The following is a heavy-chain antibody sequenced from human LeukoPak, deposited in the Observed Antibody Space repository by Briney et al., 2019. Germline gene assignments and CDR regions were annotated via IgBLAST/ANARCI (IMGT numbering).Heavy chain of an antibody. D-gene: IGHD3-10*01. V-gene: IGHV6-1*01. Sequence: SQTLSLTCAISGDSVSSNSAAWNWIRQSPSRGLEWLGRTYYRSKWYNDYAVSVKSRITINPDTSKNQFSLKLSSVTAADTAVYYCARGLWFGELFKRVVGPWFDPWGQGTLVTVSS. CDR2: TYYRSKWYN. CDR1: GDSVSSNSAA. CDR3: ARGLWFGELFKRVVGPWFDP. J-gene: IGHJ5*02.